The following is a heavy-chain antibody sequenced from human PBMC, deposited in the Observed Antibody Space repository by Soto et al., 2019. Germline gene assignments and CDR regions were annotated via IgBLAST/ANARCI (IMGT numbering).Heavy chain of an antibody. J-gene: IGHJ4*02. CDR2: VFHTGAT. CDR1: GDSISSTSFY. D-gene: IGHD1-26*01. V-gene: IGHV4-39*01. CDR3: ARRRIVPTTNFDY. Sequence: QLQLQESGPGLVKPSETLSLTCTVSGDSISSTSFYSGWIRQPPGKGLEWIGHVFHTGATYQNPTLESRPRMSVDKSKNQFSLNLNSVTATDTAVYYCARRRIVPTTNFDYWGQGTLVTVTS.